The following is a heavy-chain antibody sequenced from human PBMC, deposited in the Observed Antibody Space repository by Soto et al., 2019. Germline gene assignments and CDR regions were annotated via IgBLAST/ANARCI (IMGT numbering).Heavy chain of an antibody. CDR1: GYPFTSYG. CDR2: INPYNGNT. D-gene: IGHD1-1*01. CDR3: ARNLASVHDY. V-gene: IGHV1-18*04. Sequence: QVQLVQSGGEVKRPGASVKVSCKASGYPFTSYGISWVRQAPGQGLEWMGWINPYNGNTKYAQKFQGRVTMTTDTSTTTAYMELRSLSHADTAVYYCARNLASVHDYWGQGSLVTVSS. J-gene: IGHJ4*02.